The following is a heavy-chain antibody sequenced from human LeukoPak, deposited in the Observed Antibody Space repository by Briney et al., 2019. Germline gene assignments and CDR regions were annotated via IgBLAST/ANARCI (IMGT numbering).Heavy chain of an antibody. D-gene: IGHD2-15*01. CDR3: ARGVVVVVAGYYYYYYMDV. Sequence: PSETLSLTCTVSGGSISSYYWSWIRQPPGKGLEWIGYIYYSGSTNYNPSLKSRVTISVDTSKNQFSLKLSSVTAADTAVYYCARGVVVVVAGYYYYYYMDVWGKGTTVTVSS. CDR1: GGSISSYY. V-gene: IGHV4-59*12. CDR2: IYYSGST. J-gene: IGHJ6*03.